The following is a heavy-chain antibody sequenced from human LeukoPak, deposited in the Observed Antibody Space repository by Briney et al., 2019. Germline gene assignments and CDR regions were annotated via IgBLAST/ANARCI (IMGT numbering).Heavy chain of an antibody. D-gene: IGHD2-2*01. J-gene: IGHJ5*02. CDR1: GGSISSGGYY. Sequence: SETLSLTCTVSGGSISSGGYYWSWIRQHPGKGLEWIGYIYYSGSTYYNPSLKSRVTISVDTSKNQFSLKLSSVTAADTAVYYCARAGYCSSTSCRAPNWFDPWGQGTLVTVSS. V-gene: IGHV4-31*03. CDR2: IYYSGST. CDR3: ARAGYCSSTSCRAPNWFDP.